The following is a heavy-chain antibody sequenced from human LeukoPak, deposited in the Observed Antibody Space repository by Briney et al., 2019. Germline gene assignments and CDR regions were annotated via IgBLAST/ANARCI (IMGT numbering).Heavy chain of an antibody. D-gene: IGHD3-10*01. CDR2: ISWNSGSI. CDR1: GFTFDDYA. CDR3: ALLYGSGSYYSDY. J-gene: IGHJ4*02. Sequence: GGSLRLSCAASGFTFDDYAMHWVRQVPGKGLEWVSGISWNSGSIGYADSVKGRFTISRDNAKKSLYLQMNSLIPEDTALYYCALLYGSGSYYSDYWGQGTLVTVSS. V-gene: IGHV3-9*01.